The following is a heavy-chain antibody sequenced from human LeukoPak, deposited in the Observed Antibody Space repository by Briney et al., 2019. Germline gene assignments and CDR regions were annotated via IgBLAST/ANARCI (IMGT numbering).Heavy chain of an antibody. J-gene: IGHJ4*02. CDR2: ISSSGSTI. V-gene: IGHV3-48*03. Sequence: GGSLRLSCAASGFTFSSYEMNWVRQAPGKGLEWVSYISSSGSTIYYADSVRGGFTISRENAKNSLYLQMNSLRAEDTAVYYCAREGNYYDSSGYKEPIFDYWAQGTLVTVSS. CDR1: GFTFSSYE. CDR3: AREGNYYDSSGYKEPIFDY. D-gene: IGHD3-22*01.